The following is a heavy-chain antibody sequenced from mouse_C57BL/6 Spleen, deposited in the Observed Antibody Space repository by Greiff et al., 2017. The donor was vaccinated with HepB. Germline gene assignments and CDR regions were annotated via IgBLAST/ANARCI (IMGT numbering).Heavy chain of an antibody. V-gene: IGHV3-6*01. Sequence: EVQLQESGPGLVKPSQSLSLTCSVTGYSITSGYYWNWIRQFPGNKLEWMGYISYDGSNNYNPSLKNRISITRDTSKNQFFLKLNSVTTEDTATYYCARTFDGYGDYWGQGTTLTVSS. CDR2: ISYDGSN. J-gene: IGHJ2*01. CDR1: GYSITSGYY. D-gene: IGHD2-3*01. CDR3: ARTFDGYGDY.